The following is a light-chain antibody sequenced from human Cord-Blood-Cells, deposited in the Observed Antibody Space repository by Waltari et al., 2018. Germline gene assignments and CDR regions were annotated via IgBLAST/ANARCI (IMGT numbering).Light chain of an antibody. CDR1: SSTIGSNT. CDR3: AAWDDSLNGYV. CDR2: SNN. J-gene: IGLJ1*01. V-gene: IGLV1-44*01. Sequence: QSVLTQPPSASGTPAQRVTISCSGSSSTIGSNTVNWYQQLPGTAPKLLIYSNNQRPSGVPDRFSGSKSGTSASLAISGLQSEDEADYYCAAWDDSLNGYVFGTGTKVTVL.